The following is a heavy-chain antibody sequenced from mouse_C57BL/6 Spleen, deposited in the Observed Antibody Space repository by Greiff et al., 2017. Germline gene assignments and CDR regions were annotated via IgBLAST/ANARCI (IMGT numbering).Heavy chain of an antibody. CDR1: GYTFTDYY. J-gene: IGHJ4*01. CDR2: INPNNGGT. V-gene: IGHV1-26*01. CDR3: AIPIYEKYDANYYARDY. D-gene: IGHD2-12*01. Sequence: EVQLQQSGPELVKPGASVKISCKASGYTFTDYYMNWVKQSHGKSLEWIGDINPNNGGTSYNQKFKGKATLTVDKSSSTAYMELRSLTSEDSAVYYCAIPIYEKYDANYYARDYGGQGTSVTVSS.